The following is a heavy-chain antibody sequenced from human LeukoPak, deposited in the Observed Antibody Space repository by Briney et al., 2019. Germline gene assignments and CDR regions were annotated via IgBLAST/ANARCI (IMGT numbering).Heavy chain of an antibody. CDR3: ARGGYSSSWSYGMDV. Sequence: SETLSLTCTVSGGSISSYYWSWIRQPPGKGLEWIGYIYYSGSTSYNPSLKSRVTISVDTSKNQFSLKLSSVTAADTAVYYCARGGYSSSWSYGMDVWGQGTTVTVSS. D-gene: IGHD6-13*01. CDR1: GGSISSYY. CDR2: IYYSGST. V-gene: IGHV4-59*01. J-gene: IGHJ6*02.